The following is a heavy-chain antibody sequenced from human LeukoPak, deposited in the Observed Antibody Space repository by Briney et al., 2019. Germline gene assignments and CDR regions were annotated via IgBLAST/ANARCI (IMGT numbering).Heavy chain of an antibody. J-gene: IGHJ6*03. D-gene: IGHD5-24*01. Sequence: GGSLRLSCAASRFTFSRYSMTWVRQAPGKGLEWVSSISSSSSYIYYADSVKGRFTTSRDNAKDSLYLQMNSLRAEDTAVYYCARDGDGYNSGYYYYYMAVWGKGTTVTVSS. V-gene: IGHV3-21*01. CDR3: ARDGDGYNSGYYYYYMAV. CDR2: ISSSSSYI. CDR1: RFTFSRYS.